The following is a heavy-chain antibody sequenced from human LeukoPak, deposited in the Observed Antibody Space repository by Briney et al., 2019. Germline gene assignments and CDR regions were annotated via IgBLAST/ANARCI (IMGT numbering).Heavy chain of an antibody. CDR2: LRHSGNT. CDR1: GDSITSRSY. D-gene: IGHD1-14*01. V-gene: IGHV4-59*11. Sequence: SETLSLTCTVPGDSITSRSYWSWIRQPPGKGLEWIGYLRHSGNTNHNSSLKGRVTFSLDTSKNQFSLILRSVTAADTAIYFCARESSTTQTNLFDYWGQGTLVTVSS. CDR3: ARESSTTQTNLFDY. J-gene: IGHJ4*02.